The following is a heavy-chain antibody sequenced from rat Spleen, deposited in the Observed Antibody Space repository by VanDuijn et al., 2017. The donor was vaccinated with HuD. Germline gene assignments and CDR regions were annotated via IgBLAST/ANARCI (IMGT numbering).Heavy chain of an antibody. CDR3: SRGDYFDY. J-gene: IGHJ2*01. Sequence: QVQLQQSGAEVAKPGSSVKISCRASGYTFANYDVNWIKQTTGQGLDYIGYINTGSGGTYYNEKFKDKATLTVDKSSSTAFMELSSLTPEDTAVYYCSRGDYFDYWGQGVMVTVPP. V-gene: IGHV1-57*01. CDR1: GYTFANYD. CDR2: INTGSGGT.